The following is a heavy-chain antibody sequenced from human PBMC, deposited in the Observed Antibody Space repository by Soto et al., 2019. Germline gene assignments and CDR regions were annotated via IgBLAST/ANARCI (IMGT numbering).Heavy chain of an antibody. V-gene: IGHV4-31*03. D-gene: IGHD1-26*01. Sequence: SETLSLTCTVSGGSISSGGYYWSWIRQHPGKGLEWIGYIYYSGSTYYSPSLKSRVTISVDTSKNQFSLKLSSVTAADTAVYYCARDGMPPGAFDIWGQGTMVTVSS. J-gene: IGHJ3*02. CDR3: ARDGMPPGAFDI. CDR1: GGSISSGGYY. CDR2: IYYSGST.